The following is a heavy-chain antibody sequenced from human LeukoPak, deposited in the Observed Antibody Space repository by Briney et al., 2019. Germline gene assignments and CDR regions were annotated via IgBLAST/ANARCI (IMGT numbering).Heavy chain of an antibody. D-gene: IGHD6-19*01. CDR2: IYYSGST. V-gene: IGHV4-59*08. CDR3: ARMGSSGWYYYYGMDV. Sequence: PSETLSLTCTVSGGSISSYYWSWIRQPPGKGLEWIGYIYYSGSTNYNPSLKSRVTISVDTSKNQFSLKLSSVTAADTAVYYCARMGSSGWYYYYGMDVWGQGTTVTVSS. J-gene: IGHJ6*02. CDR1: GGSISSYY.